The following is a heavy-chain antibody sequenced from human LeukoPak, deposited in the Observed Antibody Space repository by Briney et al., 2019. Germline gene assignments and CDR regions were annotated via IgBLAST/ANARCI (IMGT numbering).Heavy chain of an antibody. D-gene: IGHD3-22*01. CDR3: ARVRFGDSSGYGDAFDI. V-gene: IGHV1-69*04. CDR2: IIPILGIA. J-gene: IGHJ3*02. CDR1: GGTFSSYA. Sequence: ASVKVSCKASGGTFSSYAISWVRQAPGQGREWMGRIIPILGIASYAQKFQGRVTITADKSTSTAYMELSRLRSEDTAVYYCARVRFGDSSGYGDAFDIWGQGTMVTVSS.